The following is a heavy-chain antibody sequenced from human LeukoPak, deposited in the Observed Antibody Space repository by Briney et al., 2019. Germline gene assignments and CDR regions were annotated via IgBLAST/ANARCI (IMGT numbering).Heavy chain of an antibody. CDR3: ARASGYPL. Sequence: PGGSLRLSCAASGFTFSSYEMNWVPQAPGKGLEWVSSISSSSSYIYYAYSVKGRFTISRDNDKNSLYLQMNSLRAEDTAVYYCARASGYPLWGQGTLVTVSS. J-gene: IGHJ4*02. CDR1: GFTFSSYE. CDR2: ISSSSSYI. V-gene: IGHV3-21*01. D-gene: IGHD3-22*01.